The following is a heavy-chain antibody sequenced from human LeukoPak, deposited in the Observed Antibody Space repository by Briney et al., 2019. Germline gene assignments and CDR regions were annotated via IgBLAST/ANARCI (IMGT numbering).Heavy chain of an antibody. Sequence: GESLKISCEASGYSFANKWIGWVRQMHGKGLEWMGIIYPRDSDTRYSPSFQGRVTISADKSINTAYLQWSSLEASDTAIYYCVRHNYYDTRGYYTLAYWGQGTLVTVSS. CDR3: VRHNYYDTRGYYTLAY. J-gene: IGHJ4*02. CDR2: IYPRDSDT. V-gene: IGHV5-51*01. CDR1: GYSFANKW. D-gene: IGHD3-22*01.